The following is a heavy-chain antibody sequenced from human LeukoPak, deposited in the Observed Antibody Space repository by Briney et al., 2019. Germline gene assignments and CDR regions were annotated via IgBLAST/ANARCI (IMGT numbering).Heavy chain of an antibody. J-gene: IGHJ4*02. CDR2: IYTSGST. D-gene: IGHD6-6*01. CDR1: GGSISSGSYY. Sequence: PSQTLSLTCTVSGGSISSGSYYWSWLRQPAGKGLEWIGRIYTSGSTNYNPSLKSRVTITVDTSKNQFSLKLSSVTAADTAVYYCAREVAQAARLPGFDYWGQGTLVTVSS. V-gene: IGHV4-61*02. CDR3: AREVAQAARLPGFDY.